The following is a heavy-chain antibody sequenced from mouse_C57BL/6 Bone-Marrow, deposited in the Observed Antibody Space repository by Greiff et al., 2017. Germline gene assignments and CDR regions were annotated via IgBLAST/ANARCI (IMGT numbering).Heavy chain of an antibody. CDR3: AFYYGNYSWFAY. V-gene: IGHV1-69*01. CDR2: IDPSDSFT. J-gene: IGHJ3*01. CDR1: GYTFTSYW. D-gene: IGHD2-1*01. Sequence: VQLQQSGAELVMPGASVKLSCKASGYTFTSYWMHWVKQRPGQGLEWIGEIDPSDSFTNYNQKFKGKSTLTVDKSSSTAYMQLSSLTSEDSAVYYCAFYYGNYSWFAYWGQGTLVTVSA.